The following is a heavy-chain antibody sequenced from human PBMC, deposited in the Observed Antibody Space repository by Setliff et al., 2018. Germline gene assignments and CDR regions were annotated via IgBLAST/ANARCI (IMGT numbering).Heavy chain of an antibody. CDR1: GFTFSDYY. D-gene: IGHD6-19*01. V-gene: IGHV3-11*01. Sequence: GGSLRLSCATSGFTFSDYYMSWIRQTPGKGLEWVAYISSSGSLIYYPDSVKGRFTISRENAKKSVDLQMNSLRAEDTAVYYCATKAVAGTGGQGTLVTVSS. J-gene: IGHJ4*02. CDR3: ATKAVAGT. CDR2: ISSSGSLI.